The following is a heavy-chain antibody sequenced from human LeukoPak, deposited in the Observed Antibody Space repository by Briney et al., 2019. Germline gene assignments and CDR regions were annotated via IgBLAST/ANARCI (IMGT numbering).Heavy chain of an antibody. Sequence: GGSLRLSCAVSGFTFSSYSMNWVRQAPGKGLEWVSYISSSSSTIYYADSVKGRFTISRDNSKNTLYLQMNSLRAEDTAVYYCAKKFGSGSPLTHFDYWGQGTLVTVSS. CDR3: AKKFGSGSPLTHFDY. V-gene: IGHV3-48*01. CDR1: GFTFSSYS. D-gene: IGHD3-10*01. J-gene: IGHJ4*02. CDR2: ISSSSSTI.